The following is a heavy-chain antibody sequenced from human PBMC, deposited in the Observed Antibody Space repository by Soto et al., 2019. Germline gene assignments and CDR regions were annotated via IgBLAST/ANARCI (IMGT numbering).Heavy chain of an antibody. CDR3: AKAVSSHYYYYMDV. J-gene: IGHJ6*03. Sequence: GGSLRLSCAASGFTFDDYAMHWVRQAPGKGLEWASGISWNSGSIGYADSVKGRFTISRDNAKNSLYLQMNSLRAEDTALYYCAKAVSSHYYYYMDVWGKGTTVTVSS. V-gene: IGHV3-9*01. CDR1: GFTFDDYA. CDR2: ISWNSGSI. D-gene: IGHD6-6*01.